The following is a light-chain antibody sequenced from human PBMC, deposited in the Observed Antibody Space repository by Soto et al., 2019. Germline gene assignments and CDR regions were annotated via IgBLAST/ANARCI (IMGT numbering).Light chain of an antibody. CDR3: TSYTTSSTWV. J-gene: IGLJ3*02. CDR2: EVT. V-gene: IGLV2-14*01. CDR1: SSDVVFYNY. Sequence: QSALTQPASVSGSPGQSITISCSGTSSDVVFYNYVSWFQQYPGKAPKLMIFEVTNRPSGVSDRFSGSKSDNTASLTISGLQADDEADYFCTSYTTSSTWVFGGGTQLTVL.